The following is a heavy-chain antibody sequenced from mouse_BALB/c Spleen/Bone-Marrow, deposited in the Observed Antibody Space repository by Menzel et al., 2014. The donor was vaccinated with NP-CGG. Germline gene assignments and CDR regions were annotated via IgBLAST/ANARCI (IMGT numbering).Heavy chain of an antibody. J-gene: IGHJ4*01. CDR2: IYPYNGGT. D-gene: IGHD2-10*02. V-gene: IGHV1S29*02. CDR1: GYTFTDYN. Sequence: DVQLQESGPELVKPGASVKISCKASGYTFTDYNMHWVKQSHGKSLEWIGYIYPYNGGTGYNQKFKSKATLAVDNSSSTAHMGLRSLTSEDSAVYYCTRREYGNYGYAMDYWGQGTSVTVSS. CDR3: TRREYGNYGYAMDY.